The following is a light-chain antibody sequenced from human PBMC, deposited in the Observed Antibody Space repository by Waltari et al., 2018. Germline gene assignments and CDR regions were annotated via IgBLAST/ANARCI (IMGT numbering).Light chain of an antibody. Sequence: DIHITQSPSSLSASVGDSVSIPCRASQNIHKFLNWYQQQPGKAPKLLIYAASNLQGGVPSWFSGSGSGTDFTLTISSLQPADFATYYWQQSYSTPYTFGQGTKVEIK. J-gene: IGKJ2*01. V-gene: IGKV1-39*01. CDR2: AAS. CDR3: QQSYSTPYT. CDR1: QNIHKF.